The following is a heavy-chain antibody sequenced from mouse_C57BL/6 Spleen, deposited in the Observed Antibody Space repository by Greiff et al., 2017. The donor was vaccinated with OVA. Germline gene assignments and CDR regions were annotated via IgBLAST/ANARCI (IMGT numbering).Heavy chain of an antibody. CDR1: GYTFTSYW. D-gene: IGHD2-4*01. J-gene: IGHJ4*01. CDR3: ARVWDYDAAMDY. V-gene: IGHV1-64*01. CDR2: IHPNSGST. Sequence: QVQLQQPGAELVKPGASVKLSCKASGYTFTSYWMHWVKQRPGQGLEWIGMIHPNSGSTNYNEKFKSKATLTVDKSSSTAYMQLSSLTSEDSAVYYCARVWDYDAAMDYWGQGTSVTVSS.